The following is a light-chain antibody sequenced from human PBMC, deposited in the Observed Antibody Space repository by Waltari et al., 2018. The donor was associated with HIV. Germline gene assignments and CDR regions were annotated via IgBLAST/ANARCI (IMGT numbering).Light chain of an antibody. CDR1: ALSKHY. J-gene: IGLJ2*01. CDR2: KDS. V-gene: IGLV3-25*03. CDR3: QSGHNSDSI. Sequence: SYELTQAPSVSVSPGQTAKITCSGDALSKHYVHWYQQKPGQAPLMMIFKDSERPSEIPARFSASSSGSTSILTISGVQAEDEADYYCQSGHNSDSIFGGGTKLTVL.